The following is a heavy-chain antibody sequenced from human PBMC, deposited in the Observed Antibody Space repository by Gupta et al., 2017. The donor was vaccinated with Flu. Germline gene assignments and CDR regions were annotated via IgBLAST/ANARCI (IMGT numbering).Heavy chain of an antibody. CDR3: AKDTTYSSGGISYFDH. CDR1: YA. Sequence: YAMNWVRQAPGKGLEWVSGISYNGGYIVYGDSVKGRFVISRHNARNVLYLQMDSLRPEDTAFYYCAKDTTYSSGGISYFDHWGQGVLVTVSS. CDR2: ISYNGGYI. D-gene: IGHD6-19*01. J-gene: IGHJ4*02. V-gene: IGHV3-9*01.